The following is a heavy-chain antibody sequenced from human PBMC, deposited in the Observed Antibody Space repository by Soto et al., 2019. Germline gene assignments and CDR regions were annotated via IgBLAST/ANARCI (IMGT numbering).Heavy chain of an antibody. J-gene: IGHJ4*02. Sequence: LRLSCAASGFTFSSYGMHWVRQAPGKGLEWVAVIWYDGSNKYYADSVKGRFTISRDNSKNTLYLQMNSLRAEDTAVYYCARGRKSVDTAMDPLDYWGQGTLVTVSS. D-gene: IGHD5-18*01. CDR1: GFTFSSYG. CDR3: ARGRKSVDTAMDPLDY. CDR2: IWYDGSNK. V-gene: IGHV3-33*01.